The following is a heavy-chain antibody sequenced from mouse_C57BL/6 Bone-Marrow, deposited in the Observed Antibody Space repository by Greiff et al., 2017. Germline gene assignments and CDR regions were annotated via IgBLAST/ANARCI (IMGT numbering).Heavy chain of an antibody. CDR1: GYTFTEYT. CDR3: ARHYDGWGYFDY. CDR2: FYPGSGSI. J-gene: IGHJ2*01. V-gene: IGHV1-62-2*01. D-gene: IGHD1-1*02. Sequence: QVHVKQSGAELVKPGASVKLSCKASGYTFTEYTIHWVKQRSGQGLEWIGWFYPGSGSIKYNEKFKDKATLTADKSSSTVYMELSRLTSEDSAVYFCARHYDGWGYFDYWGQGTTLTVSS.